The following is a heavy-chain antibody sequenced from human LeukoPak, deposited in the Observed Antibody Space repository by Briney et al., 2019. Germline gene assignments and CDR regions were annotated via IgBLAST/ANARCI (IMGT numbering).Heavy chain of an antibody. D-gene: IGHD1-14*01. Sequence: GESLKISCKGSEYSFATYWIAWVRQMPGQGLEWMGIIYPGDSDTRYSPSFQGQVTISADKSISTAYLQWSSLKASDTAMYYCARHIAGATGGMDVWGQGTTVTVSS. J-gene: IGHJ6*02. CDR1: EYSFATYW. CDR3: ARHIAGATGGMDV. CDR2: IYPGDSDT. V-gene: IGHV5-51*01.